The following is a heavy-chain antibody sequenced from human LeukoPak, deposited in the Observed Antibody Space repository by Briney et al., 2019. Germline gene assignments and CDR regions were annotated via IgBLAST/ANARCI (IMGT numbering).Heavy chain of an antibody. Sequence: GGSLRLSCAASGFILSNYWMGWVRRAPGKGLEWVAFIRYDGSNKYYADSVKGRFTISRDNSKNTLYLQMNSLRAEDTAVYYCAKDKYGSGSYSMNYFDYWGQGTLVTVSS. D-gene: IGHD3-10*01. J-gene: IGHJ4*02. V-gene: IGHV3-30*02. CDR1: GFILSNYW. CDR2: IRYDGSNK. CDR3: AKDKYGSGSYSMNYFDY.